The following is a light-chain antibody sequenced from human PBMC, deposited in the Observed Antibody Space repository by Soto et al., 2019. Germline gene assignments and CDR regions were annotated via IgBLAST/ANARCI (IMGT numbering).Light chain of an antibody. CDR2: LNSDGSH. V-gene: IGLV4-69*01. CDR3: QTWGTGIHVV. Sequence: QLVLTQSPSASASLGASVKLTCTLSSGHSSSAIAWHRQQPEKGPRYLMKLNSDGSHSKGDGIPDRFSGSSSGAERYLTISSLQSEDEADYYCQTWGTGIHVVFGGGTKVTVL. J-gene: IGLJ2*01. CDR1: SGHSSSA.